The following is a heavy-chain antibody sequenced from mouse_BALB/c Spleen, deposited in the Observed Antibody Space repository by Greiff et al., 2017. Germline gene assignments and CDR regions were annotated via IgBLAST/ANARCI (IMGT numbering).Heavy chain of an antibody. J-gene: IGHJ4*01. D-gene: IGHD2-10*01. V-gene: IGHV1-77*01. CDR3: ARRAYYGNLDAMDY. CDR1: GYTFTDYY. Sequence: VQLQQSGAELARPGASVKLSCKASGYTFTDYYINWVKQRTGQGLEWIGEIYPGSGNTYYNEKFKGKATLTADKSSSTAYMQLSSLTSEDSAVYFCARRAYYGNLDAMDYWGQGTSVTVSS. CDR2: IYPGSGNT.